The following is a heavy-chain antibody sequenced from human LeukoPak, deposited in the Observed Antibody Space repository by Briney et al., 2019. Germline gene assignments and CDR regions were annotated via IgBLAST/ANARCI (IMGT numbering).Heavy chain of an antibody. CDR2: ISDSGGST. V-gene: IGHV3-23*01. CDR1: GITLSNYG. D-gene: IGHD3-22*01. J-gene: IGHJ4*02. Sequence: GGSLRLSCAVSGITLSNYGMSWVRQAPGKGLEWVAGISDSGGSTNYADSVKGRFTISGDNPKNTLYLQMNSLRAEDTAVYFCAKRGVVIRVILVGFHKEAYYFDSWGQGALVTVSS. CDR3: AKRGVVIRVILVGFHKEAYYFDS.